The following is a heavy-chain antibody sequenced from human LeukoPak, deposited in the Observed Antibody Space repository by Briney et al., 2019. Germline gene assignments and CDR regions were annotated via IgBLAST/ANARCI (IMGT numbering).Heavy chain of an antibody. CDR2: IYPGDSDT. CDR1: GYSFTSYW. D-gene: IGHD2-15*01. CDR3: ARSSVEIAAQIDY. J-gene: IGHJ4*02. V-gene: IGHV5-51*01. Sequence: GESLKISCKGSGYSFTSYWIGWVRQMPGKGLEWMGIIYPGDSDTRYSPSFQGQVTISADKSIGTAYLQWSSLKASDTAMYYCARSSVEIAAQIDYWGQGTLVTVSS.